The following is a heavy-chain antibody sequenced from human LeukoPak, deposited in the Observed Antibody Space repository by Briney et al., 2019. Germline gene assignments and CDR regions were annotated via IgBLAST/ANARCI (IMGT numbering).Heavy chain of an antibody. CDR2: TRYSGST. J-gene: IGHJ3*01. CDR3: ANYYFDQPKAFGV. D-gene: IGHD3-22*01. Sequence: PSETLSLTCTVSGGSITSYYWSWIRQPPGKGLEWIGYTRYSGSTSYSPSLKSRVTISMDTSKNQFSLNLGSVTAADTAVYYCANYYFDQPKAFGVWGQGTMVTVSS. CDR1: GGSITSYY. V-gene: IGHV4-59*01.